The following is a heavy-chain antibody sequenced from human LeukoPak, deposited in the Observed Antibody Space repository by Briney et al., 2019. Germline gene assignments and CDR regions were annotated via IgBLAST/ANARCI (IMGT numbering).Heavy chain of an antibody. Sequence: GGSVRLSCAGSGFTFSSYAMSWVRQAPGKGLEWVSAISGSGGSTYYADSVKGRFTISRDNSKNTLYLQMNSLRAEDTAVYYCANPVYSSSWYAWGYWGQGTLVTVSS. CDR3: ANPVYSSSWYAWGY. V-gene: IGHV3-23*01. D-gene: IGHD6-13*01. J-gene: IGHJ4*02. CDR2: ISGSGGST. CDR1: GFTFSSYA.